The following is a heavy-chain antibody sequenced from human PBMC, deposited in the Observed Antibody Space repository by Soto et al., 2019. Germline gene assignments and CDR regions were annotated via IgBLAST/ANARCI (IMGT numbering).Heavy chain of an antibody. V-gene: IGHV3-74*01. CDR3: ARDAYYDMGV. CDR2: INSDGSTT. CDR1: GFTFSTYW. J-gene: IGHJ6*02. Sequence: EVQLVESGGGLVQPGGSLRLSCAASGFTFSTYWMHWVRQAPGKGLVWVSRINSDGSTTNYADSVKGRFTISRDNAKNTLYLQMNSLRAGDTAVYYCARDAYYDMGVWGQGTTVTVSS.